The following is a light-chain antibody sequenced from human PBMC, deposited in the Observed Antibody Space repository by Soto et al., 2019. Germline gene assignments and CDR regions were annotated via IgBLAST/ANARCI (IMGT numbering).Light chain of an antibody. CDR2: LGT. CDR3: KHNVWPQVT. CDR1: QSLLHSNGYNY. Sequence: IVMTQSPLSLPVTPGEPASISCRSSQSLLHSNGYNYLYWYLQKPGQSPQLLIYLGTKRASGVPDRCSGSGSGTDFTLKSSMEQEEYVVVYCQKHNVWPQVTFGQGTRLEIK. V-gene: IGKV2-28*01. J-gene: IGKJ5*01.